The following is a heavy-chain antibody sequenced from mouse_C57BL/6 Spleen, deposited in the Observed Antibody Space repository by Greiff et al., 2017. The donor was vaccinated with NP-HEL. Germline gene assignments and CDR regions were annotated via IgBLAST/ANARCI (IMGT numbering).Heavy chain of an antibody. J-gene: IGHJ2*01. Sequence: QVQLKQPGAELVRPGSSVKLSCKASGYTFTSYWMDWVKQRPGQGLEWIGNIYPSDSETPYNKKFKDKATLTVDKSSSTASMQLSSLTSEDSEGYYGARGALMTTVVVFDYWGQGTTLTVSS. CDR3: ARGALMTTVVVFDY. V-gene: IGHV1-61*01. CDR1: GYTFTSYW. CDR2: IYPSDSET. D-gene: IGHD1-1*01.